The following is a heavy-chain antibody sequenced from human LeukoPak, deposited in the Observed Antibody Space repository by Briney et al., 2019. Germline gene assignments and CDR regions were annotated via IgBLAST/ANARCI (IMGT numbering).Heavy chain of an antibody. D-gene: IGHD2-2*01. CDR1: GYTFDNFY. V-gene: IGHV1-2*02. CDR2: INGNDGST. CDR3: ARDYDGCSSTSCYLNWFDP. J-gene: IGHJ5*02. Sequence: ASVKVSCKASGYTFDNFYIHWVRQAPGQGPEWMGWINGNDGSTKYAQRFQGRVIMTRDTSISTAYMELSRLRSDDTAVYYCARDYDGCSSTSCYLNWFDPWGQGTLVTVSS.